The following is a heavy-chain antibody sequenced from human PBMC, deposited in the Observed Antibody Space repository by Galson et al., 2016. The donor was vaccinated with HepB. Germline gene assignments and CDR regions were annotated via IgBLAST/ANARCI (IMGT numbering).Heavy chain of an antibody. D-gene: IGHD6-13*01. CDR3: ARLRTAAVGSDLDY. V-gene: IGHV5-10-1*01. CDR1: GYSFSRNW. Sequence: QSGAEVTKSGESLTISCKASGYSFSRNWISWVRQVPGKGLEWLGRIDPSDSYTNDYSPSFQGHVTMSVDTSISTAYLQWSSLKASDTAIYYCARLRTAAVGSDLDYWGQGTLVTVSS. J-gene: IGHJ4*02. CDR2: IDPSDSYT.